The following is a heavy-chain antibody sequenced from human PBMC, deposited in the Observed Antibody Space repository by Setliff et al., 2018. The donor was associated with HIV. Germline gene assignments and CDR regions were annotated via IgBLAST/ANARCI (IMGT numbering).Heavy chain of an antibody. J-gene: IGHJ4*02. CDR2: IYTSGST. CDR3: AREPRVRGTLDF. V-gene: IGHV4-4*07. D-gene: IGHD2-15*01. CDR1: GYSISSGYF. Sequence: SETLSLTCAVSGYSISSGYFWSWSRQPAGQGLEWIGRIYTSGSTNYNPSLKSRVTMSVDTSKNQFSLKLSSVTAADTAVYYCAREPRVRGTLDFWGQGTLVTVSS.